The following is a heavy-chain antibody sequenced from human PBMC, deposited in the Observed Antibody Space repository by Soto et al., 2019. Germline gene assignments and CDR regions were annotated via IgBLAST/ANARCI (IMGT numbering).Heavy chain of an antibody. D-gene: IGHD6-13*01. CDR1: GYSVTSSDYY. J-gene: IGHJ5*02. CDR3: ARDSGRIAAAGTGVNWFDP. V-gene: IGHV4-39*02. Sequence: SETLSLTCSVSGYSVTSSDYYWAWIRQPPGKGLEWIGSMFYSGLTYYNPSLKSRVTLSVDTSKNQFSLKLSSVTAADTAVYYCARDSGRIAAAGTGVNWFDPWGQGTLVTVSS. CDR2: MFYSGLT.